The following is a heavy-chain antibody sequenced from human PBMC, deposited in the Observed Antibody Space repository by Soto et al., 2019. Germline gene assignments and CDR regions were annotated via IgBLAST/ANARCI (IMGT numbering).Heavy chain of an antibody. V-gene: IGHV3-23*01. Sequence: GGSLRLSCVASGLTFSNYAMTWVRQAPGKGLEWVSGITYSDAYTYYAESVKGRFTISRDNSKNTMYLQMNSLRDEDTAVYYCAQNATSGWYDSWGQGTLVTVSS. CDR2: ITYSDAYT. CDR1: GLTFSNYA. J-gene: IGHJ5*01. CDR3: AQNATSGWYDS. D-gene: IGHD6-19*01.